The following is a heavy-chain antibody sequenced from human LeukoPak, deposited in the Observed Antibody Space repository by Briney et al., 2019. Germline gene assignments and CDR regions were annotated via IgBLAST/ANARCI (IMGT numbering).Heavy chain of an antibody. V-gene: IGHV3-30-3*02. CDR1: GFTFSSYA. CDR3: AKSRYFDWLLTDDY. D-gene: IGHD3-9*01. J-gene: IGHJ4*02. Sequence: GGSLRLSCAASGFTFSSYAMHWVRQAPGKGLEWVVVISYDGSNKYYADSVKGRFTISRDNSKNTLYLQMNSLRAEDTAVYYCAKSRYFDWLLTDDYWGQGTLVTVSS. CDR2: ISYDGSNK.